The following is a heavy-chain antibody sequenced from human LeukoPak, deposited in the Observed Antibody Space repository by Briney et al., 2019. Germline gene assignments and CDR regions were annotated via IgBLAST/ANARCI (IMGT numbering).Heavy chain of an antibody. CDR3: ARDKGYDFWSGPSTGMDV. J-gene: IGHJ6*03. CDR1: GFIFSDYY. Sequence: GGSLRLSCAASGFIFSDYYMSWIRQAPGKGLEWVPYISSSGSTIYYADSVKGRFTISRDNAKNSLYLQMNSLRAEDTAVYYCARDKGYDFWSGPSTGMDVWGKGTTVTVSS. V-gene: IGHV3-11*04. CDR2: ISSSGSTI. D-gene: IGHD3-3*01.